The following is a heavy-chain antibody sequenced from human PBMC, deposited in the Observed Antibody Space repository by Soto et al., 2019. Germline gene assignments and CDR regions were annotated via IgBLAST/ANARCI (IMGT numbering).Heavy chain of an antibody. J-gene: IGHJ6*02. CDR1: CAPLSDNY. CDR2: INHSGNT. CDR3: ARGRGEFDV. D-gene: IGHD3-16*01. Sequence: ETLSLTCAFDCAPLSDNYCSWLRQPPGKGLEWIGEINHSGNTNYTPSLMSRVTISIDTSKKPVSLNLRSVSAADTAVYYCARGRGEFDVWGQGTTVTGSS. V-gene: IGHV4-34*01.